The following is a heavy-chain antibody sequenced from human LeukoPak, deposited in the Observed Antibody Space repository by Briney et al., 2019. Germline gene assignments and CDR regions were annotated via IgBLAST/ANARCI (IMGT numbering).Heavy chain of an antibody. D-gene: IGHD3-10*01. CDR3: AVIPNYYGSGSYYRSNFDY. CDR2: IYYSGST. Sequence: PSETLSLTCTVSGGFISSSSYYWGWIRQPPGKGLEWIGSIYYSGSTYYNPSLKSRVTISVDTSKNQFSLKLSSVTAADTAVYYCAVIPNYYGSGSYYRSNFDYWGQGTLVTVSS. V-gene: IGHV4-39*01. J-gene: IGHJ4*02. CDR1: GGFISSSSYY.